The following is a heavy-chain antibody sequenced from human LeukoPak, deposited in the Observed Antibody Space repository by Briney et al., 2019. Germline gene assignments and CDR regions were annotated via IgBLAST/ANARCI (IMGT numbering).Heavy chain of an antibody. D-gene: IGHD6-25*01. V-gene: IGHV4-59*01. CDR1: GGSISSYY. J-gene: IGHJ4*02. CDR3: ARPSRSGNAPFDY. Sequence: SETLSLTCTVSGGSISSYYWSWIRQPPGKGLEWIGYIYYSGSTNYNPSLKSRVTISVDTSKNQFSLKLSSVTAADTAVYYCARPSRSGNAPFDYGGQGTLATVSP. CDR2: IYYSGST.